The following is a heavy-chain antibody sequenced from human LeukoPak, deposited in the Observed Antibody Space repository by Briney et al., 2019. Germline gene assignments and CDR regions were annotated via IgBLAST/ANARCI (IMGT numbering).Heavy chain of an antibody. V-gene: IGHV1-69*06. CDR3: AKGSGGDYRRYFDY. Sequence: SVKVSCKASGGTFSSYAISWVRQAPGQGLEWMGGIIPIFGTANYAQKFRGRVTITADKSTRTAYMELSSLRSEDTAVYYCAKGSGGDYRRYFDYWGQGTLVTVSS. CDR1: GGTFSSYA. J-gene: IGHJ4*02. D-gene: IGHD2-21*02. CDR2: IIPIFGTA.